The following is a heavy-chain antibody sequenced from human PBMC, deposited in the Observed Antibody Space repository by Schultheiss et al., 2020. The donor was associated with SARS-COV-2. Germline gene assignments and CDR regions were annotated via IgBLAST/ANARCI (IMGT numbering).Heavy chain of an antibody. CDR1: GFTFSKYS. V-gene: IGHV3-48*02. CDR2: ISSSGTTI. Sequence: GGSLRLSCAVSGFTFSKYSMNWARQAPGRGLEWLSYISSSGTTIYYADSVKGRFTISRDNAKNSLDLQMSSLRDEDTAVYYCARDYQVIVVVTSTLLYAFDIWGQGTMVTVSS. CDR3: ARDYQVIVVVTSTLLYAFDI. J-gene: IGHJ3*02. D-gene: IGHD3-22*01.